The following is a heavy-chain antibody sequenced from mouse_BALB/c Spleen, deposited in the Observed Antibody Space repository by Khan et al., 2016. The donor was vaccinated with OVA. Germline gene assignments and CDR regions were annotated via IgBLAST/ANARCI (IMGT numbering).Heavy chain of an antibody. CDR1: GFTFSSSG. J-gene: IGHJ2*01. Sequence: EVELVESGGGLVQPGGSLKLSCAASGFTFSSSGMSWVRQTPDKRLELVATINSNGGSTYYPDSVKGRFTISIDNAKNTLYLQMSSLKSEDTAMYDCARMARTINWGQGTTLTVSS. CDR3: ARMARTIN. CDR2: INSNGGST. V-gene: IGHV5-6-3*01.